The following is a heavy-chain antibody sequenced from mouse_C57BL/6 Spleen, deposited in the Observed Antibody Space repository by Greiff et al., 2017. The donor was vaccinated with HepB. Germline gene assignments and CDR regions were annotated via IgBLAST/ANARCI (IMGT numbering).Heavy chain of an antibody. D-gene: IGHD2-4*01. CDR1: GFTFSSYG. Sequence: DVMLVESGGDLVKPGGSLKLSCAASGFTFSSYGMSWVRQTPDKRLEWVATISSGGSYTYYPDSVKGRFTISRDNAKNTLYLQMSSLKSEDTAMYYCARQGSYDYDGAWFAYWGQGTLVTVSA. J-gene: IGHJ3*01. CDR2: ISSGGSYT. V-gene: IGHV5-6*02. CDR3: ARQGSYDYDGAWFAY.